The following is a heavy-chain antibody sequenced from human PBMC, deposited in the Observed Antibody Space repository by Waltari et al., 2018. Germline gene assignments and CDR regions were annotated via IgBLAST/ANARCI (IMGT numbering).Heavy chain of an antibody. Sequence: QVQLQESGPGLVKASETLSLTCTVPDGSISTYYWNWARQPAGKGLEWIGRIYTTGSPTYNPSLRSRVTMSVDASKSQFSLKLTSVTAADTAVYYCASGPGKYFYYMDVWGKGTTVTVSS. CDR2: IYTTGSP. CDR3: ASGPGKYFYYMDV. J-gene: IGHJ6*03. V-gene: IGHV4-4*07. CDR1: DGSISTYY.